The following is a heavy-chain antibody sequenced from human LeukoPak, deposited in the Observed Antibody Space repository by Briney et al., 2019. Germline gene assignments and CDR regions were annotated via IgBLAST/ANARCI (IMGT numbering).Heavy chain of an antibody. CDR2: IYYSGTT. D-gene: IGHD1-26*01. V-gene: IGHV4-61*05. CDR3: ARRKQVGATPYGDYYYYYYMDV. J-gene: IGHJ6*03. CDR1: GGSISTSSYY. Sequence: SETLSLTCTVSGGSISTSSYYWGWIRQPPGKGLEWSGYIYYSGTTNYNPSLKSRVTISVDTSKNQFSLKLSSVTAADTAVYYCARRKQVGATPYGDYYYYYYMDVWGKGTTVTISS.